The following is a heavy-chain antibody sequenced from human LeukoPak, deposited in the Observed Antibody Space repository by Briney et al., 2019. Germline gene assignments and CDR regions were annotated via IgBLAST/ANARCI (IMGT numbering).Heavy chain of an antibody. CDR1: GFTFSSYN. J-gene: IGHJ4*02. V-gene: IGHV3-23*01. CDR2: ISGSGDSA. CDR3: AKDQNWEGGY. D-gene: IGHD7-27*01. Sequence: GGSLRLSCAASGFTFSSYNMNWVRQAPGKGLEWVSGISGSGDSAYYADSVKGRFTISRDNSKNTVYLQMNSLRVEDTAVYYCAKDQNWEGGYWGQGTLVTVSS.